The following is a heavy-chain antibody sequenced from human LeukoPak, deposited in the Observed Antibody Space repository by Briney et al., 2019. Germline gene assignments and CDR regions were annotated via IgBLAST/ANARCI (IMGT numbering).Heavy chain of an antibody. J-gene: IGHJ4*02. CDR1: GGSISSSSYY. D-gene: IGHD3-22*01. V-gene: IGHV4-39*07. CDR3: ARDRNYYDSSGYYQFDY. Sequence: PSETLSLTCTVSGGSISSSSYYWGWIRQPPGKGLEWIESIYYSGSTYYNPSLKSRVTISVDTSKNQFSLKLSSVTAADTAVYYCARDRNYYDSSGYYQFDYWGQGTLVTVSS. CDR2: IYYSGST.